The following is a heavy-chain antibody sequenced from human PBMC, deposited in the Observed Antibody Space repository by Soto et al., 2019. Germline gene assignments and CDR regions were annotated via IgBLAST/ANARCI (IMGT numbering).Heavy chain of an antibody. J-gene: IGHJ6*02. CDR3: ANSRPEQDIVPYYYGMDV. CDR2: IIPIFGTA. V-gene: IGHV1-69*13. D-gene: IGHD2-8*01. Sequence: ASVKVSCKASGGTFSSYAISWVRQAPGQGLEWMGGIIPIFGTANYAQKFQGRVTITADESTSTAYMELSSLRSEDTAVYYCANSRPEQDIVPYYYGMDVWGQGTTVTVSS. CDR1: GGTFSSYA.